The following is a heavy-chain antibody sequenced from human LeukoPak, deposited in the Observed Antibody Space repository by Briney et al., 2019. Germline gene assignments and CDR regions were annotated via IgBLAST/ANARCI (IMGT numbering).Heavy chain of an antibody. CDR3: AAVRRYYSGSGSRDDY. Sequence: PSETLSLTCTVSGGSFSSGLYYWTWIRQPAGKGLEWIGRMYTSGTTNYNPSLKSRVTISIDTSKNQFSLKLSSVTAADTAVYYCAAVRRYYSGSGSRDDYWGQGTLVTVSS. D-gene: IGHD3-10*01. V-gene: IGHV4-61*02. CDR1: GGSFSSGLYY. CDR2: MYTSGTT. J-gene: IGHJ4*02.